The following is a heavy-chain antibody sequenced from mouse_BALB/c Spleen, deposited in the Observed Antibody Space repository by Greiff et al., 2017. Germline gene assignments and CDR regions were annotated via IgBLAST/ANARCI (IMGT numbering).Heavy chain of an antibody. J-gene: IGHJ4*01. V-gene: IGHV5-17*02. Sequence: EVMLVESGGGLVQPGGSRKLSCAASGFTFSSFGMHWVRQAPEKGLEWVAYISSGSSTIYYADTVKGRFTISRDNPKNTLFLQMTSLRSEDTAMYYCARDMGYYGSSSYAMDYWGQGTSVTVSS. CDR1: GFTFSSFG. D-gene: IGHD1-1*01. CDR3: ARDMGYYGSSSYAMDY. CDR2: ISSGSSTI.